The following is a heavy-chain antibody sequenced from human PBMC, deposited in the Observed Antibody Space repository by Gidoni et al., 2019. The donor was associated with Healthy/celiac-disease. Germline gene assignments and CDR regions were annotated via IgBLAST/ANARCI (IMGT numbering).Heavy chain of an antibody. V-gene: IGHV4-59*01. CDR1: GGSISSYY. CDR2: IYYRGST. J-gene: IGHJ4*02. CDR3: ARDFTYYYDSSGYYSIFDY. D-gene: IGHD3-22*01. Sequence: QVQLQESGPGLVKPSETLSLTCTVSGGSISSYYWSWIRQPPGKGLEWIGYIYYRGSTNYNPSLKSRVTISVDTSKNQFSLKLSSVTAADTAVYYCARDFTYYYDSSGYYSIFDYWGQGTLVTVSS.